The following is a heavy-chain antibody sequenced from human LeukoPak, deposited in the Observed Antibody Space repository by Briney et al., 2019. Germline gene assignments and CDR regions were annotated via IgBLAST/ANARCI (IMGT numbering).Heavy chain of an antibody. CDR3: LAYYYYYGMDV. Sequence: GSLRLSCAASGFTVSSNYMSWVRQAPGKGLEWVSVIYSGGSTYYADSVKGRFTISRDNSKNTLYLPMNSLRAEDTAVYYCLAYYYYYGMDVWGQGTTVTVSS. CDR1: GFTVSSNY. CDR2: IYSGGST. V-gene: IGHV3-53*01. J-gene: IGHJ6*02.